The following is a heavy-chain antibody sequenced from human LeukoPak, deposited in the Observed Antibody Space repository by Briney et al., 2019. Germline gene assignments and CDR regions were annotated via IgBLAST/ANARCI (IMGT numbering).Heavy chain of an antibody. J-gene: IGHJ6*02. V-gene: IGHV3-7*01. CDR2: IKQDGTEI. CDR3: ARVLTRYGMDV. Sequence: PGGSLRLSCAASGFTFNNYWMTWFRQAPGKGLEWVANIKQDGTEIFYVDSVRGRFIISRDNAENSLYLQMNSLRVEDTAVYYCARVLTRYGMDVWGQGTTVTVSS. CDR1: GFTFNNYW.